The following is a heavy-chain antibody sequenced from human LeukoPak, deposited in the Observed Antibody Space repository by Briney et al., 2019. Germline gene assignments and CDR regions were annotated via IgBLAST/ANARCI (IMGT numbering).Heavy chain of an antibody. CDR3: AREIGGGPYYFDY. Sequence: SVKVSCKASGGTFSNDAINWVRQAPGQGLEWMGRIVPVLGFTNFPQRFEGGVTLTADTSTTTAYMELSSLTSDDTAVYYCAREIGGGPYYFDYWGQGTLVTVSS. D-gene: IGHD2/OR15-2a*01. CDR2: IVPVLGFT. V-gene: IGHV1-69*04. J-gene: IGHJ4*02. CDR1: GGTFSNDA.